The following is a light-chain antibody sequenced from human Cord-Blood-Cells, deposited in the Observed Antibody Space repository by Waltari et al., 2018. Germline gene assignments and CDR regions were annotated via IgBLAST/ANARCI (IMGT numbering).Light chain of an antibody. Sequence: SYELTQPSSVSVSPGQXXXXXXXXXXXAXXXXRWFQQKPGQAPVLVIYKDSERPSGIPERFSGSSSGTTVTLTISGAQVEDEADYYCYSAADNNVVFGGGTKLTVL. CDR1: XXAXXX. J-gene: IGLJ2*01. CDR2: KDS. CDR3: YSAADNNVV. V-gene: IGLV3-27*01.